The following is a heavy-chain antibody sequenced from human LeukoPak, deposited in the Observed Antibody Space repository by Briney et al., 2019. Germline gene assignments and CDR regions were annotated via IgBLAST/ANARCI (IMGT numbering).Heavy chain of an antibody. CDR1: GFTFSSYG. V-gene: IGHV3-30*18. J-gene: IGHJ1*01. CDR2: ISHDGSKK. CDR3: AKDPYSGSFEYFQH. D-gene: IGHD1-26*01. Sequence: GGSLRLSCAASGFTFSSYGMHWVRKAPGKGLEWVTVISHDGSKKYYADSVKGRFTISRDNSKNTLYLQMNSLRDEDTAVYYCAKDPYSGSFEYFQHWGQGTLVTVSS.